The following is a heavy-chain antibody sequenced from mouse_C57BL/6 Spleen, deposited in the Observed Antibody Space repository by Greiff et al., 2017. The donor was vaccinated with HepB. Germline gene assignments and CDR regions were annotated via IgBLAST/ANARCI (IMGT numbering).Heavy chain of an antibody. CDR3: ARKDSYYGSSRAWFAY. CDR1: GYTFTGYW. D-gene: IGHD1-1*01. J-gene: IGHJ3*01. CDR2: ILPGSGST. V-gene: IGHV1-9*01. Sequence: VQLQQSGAELMKPGASVKLSCKATGYTFTGYWIEWVKQRPGHGLEWIGEILPGSGSTNYNEKFKGKATFTADTSSNTAYMQLSSLTTEDSAIYYWARKDSYYGSSRAWFAYWGQGTLVTVSA.